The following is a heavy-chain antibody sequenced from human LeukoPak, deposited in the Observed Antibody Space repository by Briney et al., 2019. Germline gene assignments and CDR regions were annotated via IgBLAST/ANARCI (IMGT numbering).Heavy chain of an antibody. CDR1: GLTFSGFE. D-gene: IGHD2-21*02. CDR2: ISSSGSTR. J-gene: IGHJ5*02. CDR3: ARDPVNCGGDCYQA. V-gene: IGHV3-48*03. Sequence: GGSLRLSCAASGLTFSGFEMNWVRQAPGKGLEWVSYISSSGSTRYYADSAEGRFTVSRDNAKNSLYLQMNSLRAEDTAVYYCARDPVNCGGDCYQAWGQGTLVTVSS.